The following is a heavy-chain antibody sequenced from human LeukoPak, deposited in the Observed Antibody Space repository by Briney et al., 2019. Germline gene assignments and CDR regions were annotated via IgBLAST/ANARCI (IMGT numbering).Heavy chain of an antibody. Sequence: PGRSLRLSCAASGFTFSSYGVHWVRQAPGKGLEWVAVTSYDGSDKYYADSVKGRFTISRDNYKNTLYLQMSGLRAYDTAVYCCAKEETYDAFDIWGQGTMVTVSS. V-gene: IGHV3-30*18. J-gene: IGHJ3*02. CDR2: TSYDGSDK. CDR3: AKEETYDAFDI. CDR1: GFTFSSYG.